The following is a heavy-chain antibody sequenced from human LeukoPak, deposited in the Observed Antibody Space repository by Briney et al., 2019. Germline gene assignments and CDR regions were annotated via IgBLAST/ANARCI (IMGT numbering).Heavy chain of an antibody. CDR3: ARMYSNYFDY. V-gene: IGHV4-59*01. Sequence: SETLSLTCAVYGGSFSGYYWSWIRQPPGKGLEWIGFIYYSGSTNYNPSLKSRVTISVDTSKNQFSLKLSSVTAADTAVYYCARMYSNYFDYWGQGTLVTVSS. CDR2: IYYSGST. D-gene: IGHD4-11*01. CDR1: GGSFSGYY. J-gene: IGHJ4*02.